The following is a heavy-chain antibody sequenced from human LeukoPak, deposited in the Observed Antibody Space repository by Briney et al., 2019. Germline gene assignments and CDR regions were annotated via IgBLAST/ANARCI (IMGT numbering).Heavy chain of an antibody. CDR2: INWNGGRT. CDR1: GFTVSSNY. D-gene: IGHD1-1*01. CDR3: ARGATGTTFDY. V-gene: IGHV3-20*04. J-gene: IGHJ4*02. Sequence: GGSLRLSCAASGFTVSSNYMSWVRQAPGKGLEWVSGINWNGGRTGYADSVKGRFTISRDNAKNSLYLQMNSLRAEDTALYYCARGATGTTFDYWGQGTLVTVSS.